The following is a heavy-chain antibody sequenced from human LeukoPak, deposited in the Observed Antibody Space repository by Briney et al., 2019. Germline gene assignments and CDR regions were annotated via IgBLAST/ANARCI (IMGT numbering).Heavy chain of an antibody. CDR2: IYHSGRT. CDR3: ARGRNVDFWSGYYLDY. V-gene: IGHV4-59*01. Sequence: SETLSLTCTASEGSISTYYWSWIRQPPGKGLEWIGYIYHSGRTNYNPSLRSRVAISVDTSKNQFSLKLNSVTAADTAVYYCARGRNVDFWSGYYLDYWGQGTLVTVSS. CDR1: EGSISTYY. J-gene: IGHJ4*02. D-gene: IGHD3-3*01.